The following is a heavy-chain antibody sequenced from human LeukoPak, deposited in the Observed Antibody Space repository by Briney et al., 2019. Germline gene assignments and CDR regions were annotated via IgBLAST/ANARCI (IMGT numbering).Heavy chain of an antibody. Sequence: PGGSLRLSCAASGFTVSSDYMSWVRQAPGKGLEWVSIIYTSGNTYYADSVKGRFTISTDNSKNTLFLQMDSLRAEDTAVYYCARGSPHYDILTGYFGYYFDYWGQGTLVTVSS. CDR2: IYTSGNT. J-gene: IGHJ4*02. CDR3: ARGSPHYDILTGYFGYYFDY. D-gene: IGHD3-9*01. V-gene: IGHV3-53*01. CDR1: GFTVSSDY.